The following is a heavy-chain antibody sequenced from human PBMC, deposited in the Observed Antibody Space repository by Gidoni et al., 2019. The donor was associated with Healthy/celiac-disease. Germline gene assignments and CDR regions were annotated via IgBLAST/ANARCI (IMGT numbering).Heavy chain of an antibody. J-gene: IGHJ6*02. V-gene: IGHV3-21*01. CDR3: ARYLSVTDNLYYYYYYGMDV. D-gene: IGHD1-1*01. CDR2: ISSSSSYI. Sequence: EVQLVESGGGLVKPGGSLRLSCAASGFTFSSDSMNWVRQAPGKGLEWVSSISSSSSYIYYADSVKGRFTISRDNAKNSLYLQMNSLRAEDTAVYYCARYLSVTDNLYYYYYYGMDVWGQGTTVTVSS. CDR1: GFTFSSDS.